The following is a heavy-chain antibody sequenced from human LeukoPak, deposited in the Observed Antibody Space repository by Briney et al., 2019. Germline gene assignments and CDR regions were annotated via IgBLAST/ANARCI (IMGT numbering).Heavy chain of an antibody. CDR3: AKGRGAAAGTRSIVDYFDY. D-gene: IGHD6-13*01. J-gene: IGHJ4*02. V-gene: IGHV3-9*01. Sequence: GRSLRLSCAASGFTFDDYAMHWVRQAPGKGLEWVSGISWNSGSIGYADSVKGRFTISRDNAKNSLYLQMNSLRAEDTALYYCAKGRGAAAGTRSIVDYFDYWGQGTLVTVSS. CDR2: ISWNSGSI. CDR1: GFTFDDYA.